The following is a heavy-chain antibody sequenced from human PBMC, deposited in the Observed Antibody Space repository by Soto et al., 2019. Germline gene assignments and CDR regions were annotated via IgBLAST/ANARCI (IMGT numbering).Heavy chain of an antibody. CDR1: GFTFTNFG. CDR2: ISGTSGST. J-gene: IGHJ4*02. D-gene: IGHD3-16*01. V-gene: IGHV3-23*01. CDR3: AKDSPREYYDSRALFDY. Sequence: GGSLRLSCAASGFTFTNFGMTWVRQVPGKGLEWVSSISGTSGSTYYGDSVKGRFTISRDNSKNTLFLLMNSLRAEDTAVYYCAKDSPREYYDSRALFDYWGRGALVTVSS.